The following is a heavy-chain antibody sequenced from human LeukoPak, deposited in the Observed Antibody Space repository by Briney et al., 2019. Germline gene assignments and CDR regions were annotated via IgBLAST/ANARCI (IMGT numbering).Heavy chain of an antibody. J-gene: IGHJ4*02. CDR1: EFTFSDYY. D-gene: IGHD4-23*01. CDR2: ISTNSFYT. CDR3: ARGDGGNNAFDY. Sequence: PGGSLRLSCAASEFTFSDYYMSWIRQAPGKGLEWVSYISTNSFYTNYADSVKGRFTISRDNARNSLYLQMNSLRAEDTAVYYCARGDGGNNAFDYWGQGALVTVSS. V-gene: IGHV3-11*05.